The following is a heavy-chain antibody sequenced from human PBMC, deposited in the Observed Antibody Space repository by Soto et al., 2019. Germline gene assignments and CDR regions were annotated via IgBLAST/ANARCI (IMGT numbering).Heavy chain of an antibody. D-gene: IGHD3-3*01. J-gene: IGHJ6*03. CDR2: IYYSGGT. CDR3: ARCTDPNPANYDFWSGYYYYYYYYYMDA. V-gene: IGHV4-59*01. Sequence: SETLSLTCTVSGGSISSYYWSWIRQPPGKGLEWIGYIYYSGGTNYNPSLKSRVTISVDTSKNQFSLKLSSVTAADTAVYYRARCTDPNPANYDFWSGYYYYYYYYYMDAWGKGTTVTVSS. CDR1: GGSISSYY.